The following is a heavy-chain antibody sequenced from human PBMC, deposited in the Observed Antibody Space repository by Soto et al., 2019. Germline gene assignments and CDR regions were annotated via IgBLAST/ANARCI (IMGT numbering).Heavy chain of an antibody. V-gene: IGHV4-30-2*01. CDR2: IYQSGST. D-gene: IGHD4-4*01. Sequence: SETLSLTCAVSGGSISSGGYAWAWIRQPPGKGLEWVGYIYQSGSTYYNPSLKSRVTIAADRSKNQFSLNLASVTAADTAVYYCARHPDYSNYGRGWFDTWGKGTLATVSS. CDR3: ARHPDYSNYGRGWFDT. J-gene: IGHJ5*02. CDR1: GGSISSGGYA.